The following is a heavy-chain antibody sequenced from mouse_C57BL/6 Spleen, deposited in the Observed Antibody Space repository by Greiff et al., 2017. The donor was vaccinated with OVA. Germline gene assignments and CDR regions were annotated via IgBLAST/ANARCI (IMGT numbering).Heavy chain of an antibody. Sequence: VKLQESGAELVRPGASVKLSCKASGYTFTDYYINWVKQRPGQGLEWIARIYPGSGNTYYNEKFKGKATLTAEKSSSTAYMQLSSLTSEASAVYFCARDYDYDWFAYWGQGTLVTVSA. D-gene: IGHD2-4*01. V-gene: IGHV1-76*01. J-gene: IGHJ3*01. CDR1: GYTFTDYY. CDR2: IYPGSGNT. CDR3: ARDYDYDWFAY.